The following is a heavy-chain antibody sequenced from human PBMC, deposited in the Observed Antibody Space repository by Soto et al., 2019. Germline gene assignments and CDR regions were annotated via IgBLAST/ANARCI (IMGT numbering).Heavy chain of an antibody. Sequence: SVKVSCKASGGTFSSYAIRWVRQAPGQGLEWMGGITPIFGTANYAQKLQGSATITADESTSTAYLELSSLRSEDTAVYYCARDKWYYYDSSGSSVWGQGTMVTVSS. CDR1: GGTFSSYA. J-gene: IGHJ3*01. CDR3: ARDKWYYYDSSGSSV. V-gene: IGHV1-69*13. CDR2: ITPIFGTA. D-gene: IGHD3-22*01.